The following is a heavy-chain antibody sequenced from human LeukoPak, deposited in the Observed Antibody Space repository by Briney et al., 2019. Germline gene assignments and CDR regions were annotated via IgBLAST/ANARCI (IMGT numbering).Heavy chain of an antibody. V-gene: IGHV4-38-2*02. CDR2: IYQSGST. D-gene: IGHD1-26*01. J-gene: IGHJ4*02. Sequence: SETLSLTCTVSGYSIRNGYNWGWIRQSPGKRLEWLGSIYQSGSTYDNPSLKSRVTLSIDTSKNQFSLKLSSVTAADTAVYYCARSSGGRAFDYWGQGTLVTVSS. CDR3: ARSSGGRAFDY. CDR1: GYSIRNGYN.